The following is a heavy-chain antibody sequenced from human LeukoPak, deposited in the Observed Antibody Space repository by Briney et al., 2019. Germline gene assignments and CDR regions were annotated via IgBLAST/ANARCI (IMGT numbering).Heavy chain of an antibody. V-gene: IGHV3-49*04. CDR2: IRSKAYDGTT. CDR1: GFTFSSYS. J-gene: IGHJ4*02. CDR3: TRVIVATKDY. D-gene: IGHD5-12*01. Sequence: PGGSLRLSCAASGFTFSSYSMNWVRQAPGKGLEWVGFIRSKAYDGTTEYAASVKGRFTISRDDSKSIAYLQMNSLKTEDTAVYYCTRVIVATKDYWGQGTLVTVSS.